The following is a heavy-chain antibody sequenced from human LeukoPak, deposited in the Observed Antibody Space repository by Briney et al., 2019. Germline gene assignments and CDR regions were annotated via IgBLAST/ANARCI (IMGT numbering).Heavy chain of an antibody. CDR1: GFPFSSYG. CDR2: ISYDGSNK. D-gene: IGHD6-13*01. V-gene: IGHV3-30*18. CDR3: AKVPIAAAILSNFDY. J-gene: IGHJ4*02. Sequence: PWGALRLSCAASGFPFSSYGMHWVRQAPGKGLEWVAVISYDGSNKYYADSVKGRFTISRDNSKNTLYLQMNSLRAEDTAVYYCAKVPIAAAILSNFDYWGQGTLVTVSS.